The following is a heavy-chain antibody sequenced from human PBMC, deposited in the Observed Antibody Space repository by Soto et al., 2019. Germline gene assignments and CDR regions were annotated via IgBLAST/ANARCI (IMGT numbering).Heavy chain of an antibody. CDR2: IYSGGNT. D-gene: IGHD3-3*01. Sequence: EVQLVESGGGLVQPGGSLRLSCAASGFTVSSNYMSWVRQAPGKGLEWVSVIYSGGNTYYADSVKGRFIISRLDSKNTLYLQMNSLRVEDTAVYYCASAGSFLAFDIWGQGTMVTVSS. CDR1: GFTVSSNY. CDR3: ASAGSFLAFDI. J-gene: IGHJ3*02. V-gene: IGHV3-53*04.